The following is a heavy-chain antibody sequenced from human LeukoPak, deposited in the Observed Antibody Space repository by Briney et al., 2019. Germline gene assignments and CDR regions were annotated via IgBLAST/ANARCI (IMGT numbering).Heavy chain of an antibody. CDR1: GGSISSGDYY. V-gene: IGHV4-30-4*01. D-gene: IGHD3-10*01. Sequence: SQTLSLTCTVSGGSISSGDYYWSWIRQPPGKGLEWIGYIYYSGSTYYNPSLKSRVTISVDTSKNQFSLKLSSVTAADTAVYYCAREGGYYGSGSYFGYWGQGTLVTVSP. CDR2: IYYSGST. CDR3: AREGGYYGSGSYFGY. J-gene: IGHJ4*02.